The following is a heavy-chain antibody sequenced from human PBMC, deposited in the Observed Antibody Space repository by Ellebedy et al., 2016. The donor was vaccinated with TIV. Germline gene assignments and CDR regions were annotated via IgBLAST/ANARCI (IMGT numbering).Heavy chain of an antibody. J-gene: IGHJ4*02. CDR3: ARSLRYGDYVIDY. Sequence: SETLSLTCAVYGGSFSGYYWSWIRQHPGKGLEWIGYIYNSGSTYYNPSLKTRVTISLGTSKNQFSLKLSPVKAADTAVYYCARSLRYGDYVIDYWGQGTLVTVSS. CDR2: IYNSGST. V-gene: IGHV4-34*09. D-gene: IGHD4-17*01. CDR1: GGSFSGYY.